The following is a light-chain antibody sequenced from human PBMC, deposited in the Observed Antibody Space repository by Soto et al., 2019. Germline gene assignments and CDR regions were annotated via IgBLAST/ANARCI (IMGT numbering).Light chain of an antibody. CDR1: QTVTSK. CDR2: GAS. CDR3: QQYYDWPLT. Sequence: EVVMMQSPVTLSVSPGERVTLSCRASQTVTSKLAWYQQKPGQAPRLLIYGASTGATDIPARFSGSGSGTEFTLTISSLQSEDFAVYYCQQYYDWPLTFGQGTKVEFK. J-gene: IGKJ1*01. V-gene: IGKV3-15*01.